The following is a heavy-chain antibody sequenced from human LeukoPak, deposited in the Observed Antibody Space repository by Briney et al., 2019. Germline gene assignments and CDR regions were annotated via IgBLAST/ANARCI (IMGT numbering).Heavy chain of an antibody. CDR1: GGSISSSSYY. CDR2: IYYSGST. V-gene: IGHV4-39*07. D-gene: IGHD1-26*01. CDR3: ARDGRMSPYYAMDV. Sequence: PSETLSLTCTVSGGSISSSSYYWGWIRQPPGKGLEWIGSIYYSGSTYYNPSLKSRVTISVDTSKNQFSLKLSSVTAADTAVYYCARDGRMSPYYAMDVWGQGTTVTVSS. J-gene: IGHJ6*02.